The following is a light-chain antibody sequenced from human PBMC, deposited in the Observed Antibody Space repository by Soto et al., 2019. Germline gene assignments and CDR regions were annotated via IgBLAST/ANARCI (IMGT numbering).Light chain of an antibody. CDR2: AAS. J-gene: IGKJ2*01. CDR3: QQSYTTPYT. CDR1: QSISNL. V-gene: IGKV1-39*01. Sequence: DIQMTQSPSSLSASVGDRVTITCRASQSISNLLNWYQQKPGKAPELLIYAASSLHSGFPSRFSGSGSWTNFTLTISSLQPEDFATYSCQQSYTTPYTFGQGTKLEIK.